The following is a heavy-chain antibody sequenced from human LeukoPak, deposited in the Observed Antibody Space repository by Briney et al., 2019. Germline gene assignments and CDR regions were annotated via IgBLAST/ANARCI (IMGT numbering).Heavy chain of an antibody. V-gene: IGHV4-4*07. D-gene: IGHD1-14*01. J-gene: IGHJ4*02. Sequence: PSETLSLTCSVDTVNHYHWNWVRQSAGTGLEWIGRVHTTSGNTFANPSLWGRVTVSIDTTKNEFLLQLTSMTAADTAVNHCARELRNIGEYYFDYWGQGVPVTVSS. CDR2: VHTTSGNT. CDR3: ARELRNIGEYYFDY. CDR1: DTVNHYH.